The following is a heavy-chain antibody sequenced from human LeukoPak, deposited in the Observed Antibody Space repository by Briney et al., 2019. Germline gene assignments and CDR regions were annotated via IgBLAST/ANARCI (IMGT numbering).Heavy chain of an antibody. V-gene: IGHV7-4-1*02. CDR1: GYTFTSYA. J-gene: IGHJ4*02. D-gene: IGHD7-27*01. Sequence: VASVKVSCKASGYTFTSYAMNWVRQAPGQGLEWMGWINTNTGNPTYAQGFTGRFVFSLDTSVSTAYLQISSLKAEDTAVYYCARDDGENWGPVRSVYYFDYWGQGTLVTVSS. CDR2: INTNTGNP. CDR3: ARDDGENWGPVRSVYYFDY.